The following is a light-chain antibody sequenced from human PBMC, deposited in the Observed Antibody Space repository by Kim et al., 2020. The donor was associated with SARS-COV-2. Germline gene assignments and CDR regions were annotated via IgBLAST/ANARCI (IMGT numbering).Light chain of an antibody. CDR2: GAS. CDR3: QQYGSSPLA. J-gene: IGKJ4*01. CDR1: QGVSSSY. V-gene: IGKV3-20*01. Sequence: SPGERATHSCRASQGVSSSYLAWYQQKPGQAPRLLICGASSRATGIPDRFSGRGAGTDFTLTISRLEPEDFAVYYCQQYGSSPLAFGGGTKVDIK.